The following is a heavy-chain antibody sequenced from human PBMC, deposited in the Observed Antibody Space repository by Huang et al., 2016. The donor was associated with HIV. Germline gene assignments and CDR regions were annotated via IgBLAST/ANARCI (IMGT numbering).Heavy chain of an antibody. J-gene: IGHJ4*02. D-gene: IGHD3-3*01. CDR1: GYSFGSHG. V-gene: IGHV3-48*01. CDR2: ISDNGRTK. Sequence: VQLEQSGGALVQPGESLRLSCLGSGYSFGSHGMIWVRQAPGKAPECLSYISDNGRTKHYADSVKGRFTISRDNGKSFLYLQMNSLKIDDTATYVCARDGGYNFWTGYPTYSFDFWGQGVQVTVSS. CDR3: ARDGGYNFWTGYPTYSFDF.